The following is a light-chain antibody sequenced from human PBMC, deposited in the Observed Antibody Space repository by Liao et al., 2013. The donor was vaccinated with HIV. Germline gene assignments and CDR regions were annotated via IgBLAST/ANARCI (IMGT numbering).Light chain of an antibody. CDR1: KVGDKY. J-gene: IGLJ3*02. CDR3: QAWDDYSWV. CDR2: QDS. Sequence: SYELTQPPSVSVSPGQTATITCSGDKVGDKYVAWYQRKPGQSPQAVIYQDSRRPSGIPERFSGSNSGNTATLTISGTQAMDEADYYCQAWDDYSWVFGGGTELTVL. V-gene: IGLV3-1*01.